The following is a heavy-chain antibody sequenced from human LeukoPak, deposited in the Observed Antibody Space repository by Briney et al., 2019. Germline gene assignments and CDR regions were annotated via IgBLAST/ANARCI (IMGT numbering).Heavy chain of an antibody. V-gene: IGHV3-15*01. D-gene: IGHD3/OR15-3a*01. CDR1: GFTFSNTW. Sequence: GGSLRLSCAASGFTFSNTWMSWVRQAPGKGLEWVGRIKRKGDDGTIDYAAPVKGKLTISRDDSKNTLYLQMNRLKSKDTAVYYCTAGTGRSDFDYWGQGTLVTVSS. CDR2: IKRKGDDGTI. CDR3: TAGTGRSDFDY. J-gene: IGHJ4*02.